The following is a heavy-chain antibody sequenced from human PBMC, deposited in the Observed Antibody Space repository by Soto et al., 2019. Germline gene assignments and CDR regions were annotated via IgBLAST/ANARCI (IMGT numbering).Heavy chain of an antibody. V-gene: IGHV3-7*01. CDR2: INQDGREK. CDR1: GFIFSSYW. J-gene: IGHJ4*02. D-gene: IGHD6-19*01. CDR3: ARDGEEAGLYFDY. Sequence: EVQLVESGGGLVQPGGSLRLSCAASGFIFSSYWMNWVRQAPGKGLEWVASINQDGREKYYVGSVKGRFTISRDNAKNSLYLQVNSLRAEDTAVYYYARDGEEAGLYFDYWGQGNLVTVSS.